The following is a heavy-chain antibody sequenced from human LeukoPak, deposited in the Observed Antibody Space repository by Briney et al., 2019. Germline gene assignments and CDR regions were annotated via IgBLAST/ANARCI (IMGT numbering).Heavy chain of an antibody. Sequence: GGSLRLSCAASGFTFSSNDMSWVRQAPGKGLEWVSVIYSGGSTYYADSVKGRFTISRDNSKNTLYLQMNSLRADDTAVYYCARAHSSSSTFDLWGQGTLVTVSS. V-gene: IGHV3-66*01. CDR1: GFTFSSND. J-gene: IGHJ4*02. D-gene: IGHD6-6*01. CDR2: IYSGGST. CDR3: ARAHSSSSTFDL.